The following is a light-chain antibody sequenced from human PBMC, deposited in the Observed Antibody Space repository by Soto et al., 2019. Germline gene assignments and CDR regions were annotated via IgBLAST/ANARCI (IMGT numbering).Light chain of an antibody. CDR2: GAS. J-gene: IGKJ1*01. Sequence: EIVLTQSPGTLSLSPGERATLSCRAIQTVSRDYLAWYQQKPGQAPRLLIYGASSRATGIPDRFSGSGSGTDFTLTINRLEPEDFAVYYCHLYGSSPPWTFGQGTKVDI. CDR1: QTVSRDY. CDR3: HLYGSSPPWT. V-gene: IGKV3-20*01.